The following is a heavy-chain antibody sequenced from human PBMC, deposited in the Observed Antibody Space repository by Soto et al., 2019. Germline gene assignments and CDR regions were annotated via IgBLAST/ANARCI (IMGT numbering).Heavy chain of an antibody. CDR3: AREGPSINGNAYYYYMDV. CDR2: ISAYNGNT. D-gene: IGHD1-20*01. V-gene: IGHV1-18*01. J-gene: IGHJ6*03. Sequence: ASVKVSCKASCYTFTSYGISWVRQAPGQGLEWMGWISAYNGNTNYAQKLQGRVTMTTDTSTSTAYMELRSLRSDDTAVYYCAREGPSINGNAYYYYMDVWGKXTTVTVSS. CDR1: CYTFTSYG.